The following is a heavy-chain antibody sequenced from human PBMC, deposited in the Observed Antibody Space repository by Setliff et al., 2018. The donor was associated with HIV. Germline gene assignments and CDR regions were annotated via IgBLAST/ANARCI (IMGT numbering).Heavy chain of an antibody. Sequence: PSETLSLTCTVSGGSIGSGYYYWSWIRQPAGKGLEWIGHIYTSGSTNYNPSLKSRVTKSVDTSKNQFSLKLSSVTAADTAVYYCARGGENMKNSLYLQMNTLRTEDTALYYCARAPPVSYSSGWIPSYYMDVWGKGTTVTVSS. V-gene: IGHV4-61*09. CDR2: IYTSGST. CDR1: GGSIGSGYYY. J-gene: IGHJ6*03. D-gene: IGHD6-19*01. CDR3: ARGGENMKNSLYLQMNTLRTEDTALYYCARAPPVSYSSGWIPSYYMDV.